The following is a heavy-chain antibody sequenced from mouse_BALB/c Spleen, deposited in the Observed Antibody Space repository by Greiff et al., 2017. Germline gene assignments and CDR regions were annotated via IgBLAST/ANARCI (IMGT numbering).Heavy chain of an antibody. V-gene: IGHV1-37*01. CDR1: GYSFTGYF. CDR3: GRGGNCHFDY. D-gene: IGHD2-1*01. CDR2: INPYNGDT. Sequence: EVQLQQSGPELVKPGASVKISCTASGYSFTGYFMNWVKQSPGKSLEWIGRINPYNGDTFYNQKFKGKATLTVDKSSSTAHMELLSLTSEDSAVYYCGRGGNCHFDYWGQGTTLTVSS. J-gene: IGHJ2*01.